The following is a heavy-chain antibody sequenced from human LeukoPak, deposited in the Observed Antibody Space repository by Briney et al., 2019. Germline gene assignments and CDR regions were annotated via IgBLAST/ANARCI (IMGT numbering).Heavy chain of an antibody. V-gene: IGHV3-30*18. J-gene: IGHJ4*02. CDR3: AKDRDSSLTGGEYYFDY. CDR1: GFTFSSYG. Sequence: GGSLRLSCAASGFTFSSYGMHWVRQAPGKGLEWVAVISYDGSNKYYADSVKGRFTISRDNSKNTLYLQMNSLRAEDTAVYYCAKDRDSSLTGGEYYFDYWGQGTLVTVSS. D-gene: IGHD3-16*01. CDR2: ISYDGSNK.